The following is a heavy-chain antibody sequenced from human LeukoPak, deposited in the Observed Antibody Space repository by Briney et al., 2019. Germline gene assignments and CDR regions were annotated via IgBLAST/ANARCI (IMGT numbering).Heavy chain of an antibody. D-gene: IGHD2-2*01. CDR1: GFTFSGYA. V-gene: IGHV3-30-3*01. Sequence: PGGSLRLSCAASGFTFSGYAMHWVRQAPGKGLEWVAVISYDGSNKYYAGSVKGRFTISRDNSKNTLYLQMNSLRAEDTAVYYCARDQQYCSSTSCYPAYYFDYWGQGTLVTVSS. CDR2: ISYDGSNK. CDR3: ARDQQYCSSTSCYPAYYFDY. J-gene: IGHJ4*02.